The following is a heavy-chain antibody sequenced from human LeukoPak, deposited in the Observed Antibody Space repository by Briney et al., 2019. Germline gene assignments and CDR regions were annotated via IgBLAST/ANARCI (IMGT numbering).Heavy chain of an antibody. CDR1: GFTFSDSY. CDR3: SRDPRILDY. V-gene: IGHV3-11*01. Sequence: GGSLRLSCEASGFTFSDSYMSWLRQPPGEGLESISYIGPSGNIINYADSVKGRFTISRDNAKKSLYLQINSLRAEDTAVYYCSRDPRILDYWGQGTLVTVSS. CDR2: IGPSGNII. J-gene: IGHJ4*02. D-gene: IGHD1-14*01.